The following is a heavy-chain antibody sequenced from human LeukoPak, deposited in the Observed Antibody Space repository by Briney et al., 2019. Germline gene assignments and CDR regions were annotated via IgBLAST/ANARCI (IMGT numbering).Heavy chain of an antibody. CDR2: ISSSSTYI. CDR3: ASGSLQLVRNY. Sequence: GGSLRLSCAASGFTFSSSSMKWVRQAPGKGLEWVSSISSSSTYIDYADSVKGRFTISRDNAKNSMYLQMNSLRAEDTAVYYCASGSLQLVRNYWGQGTLVTVSS. CDR1: GFTFSSSS. J-gene: IGHJ4*02. V-gene: IGHV3-21*01. D-gene: IGHD6-13*01.